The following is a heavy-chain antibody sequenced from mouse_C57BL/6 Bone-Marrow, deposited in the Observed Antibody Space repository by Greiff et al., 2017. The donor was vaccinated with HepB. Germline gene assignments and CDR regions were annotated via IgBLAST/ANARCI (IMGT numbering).Heavy chain of an antibody. D-gene: IGHD2-2*01. CDR2: INPNNGGT. Sequence: EVKLQESGPELVKPGASVKIPCKASGYTFTDYNMDWVKQSHGKSLEWIGDINPNNGGTIYNQKFKGKATLTVDKSSSTAYMELRSLTSEDTAVYYCARRGYAWFAYWGQGTLVTVSA. CDR1: GYTFTDYN. CDR3: ARRGYAWFAY. V-gene: IGHV1-18*01. J-gene: IGHJ3*01.